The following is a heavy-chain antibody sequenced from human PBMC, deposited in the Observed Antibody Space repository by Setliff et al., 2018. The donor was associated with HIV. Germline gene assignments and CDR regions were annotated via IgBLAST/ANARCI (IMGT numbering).Heavy chain of an antibody. V-gene: IGHV4-59*01. CDR2: IYYTGST. D-gene: IGHD3-22*01. Sequence: SETLSLTCTVSGASINSYFWSWIRQPPGKGPEWLGYIYYTGSTNYNPALESRITMSVDTSKNQFSLTLKSVTAADTGVYYCAGVNYHDASGLRAEYFQLWGQGTQVTVSS. CDR3: AGVNYHDASGLRAEYFQL. J-gene: IGHJ1*01. CDR1: GASINSYF.